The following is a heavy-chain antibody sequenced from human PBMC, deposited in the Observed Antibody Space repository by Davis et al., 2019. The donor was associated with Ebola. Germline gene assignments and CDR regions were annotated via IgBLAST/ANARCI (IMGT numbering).Heavy chain of an antibody. D-gene: IGHD4-17*01. CDR3: ARGVYGAYFDY. Sequence: PGGSLRLSCTVSGGSLSPYYWSWIRQSPGKGLEWIGYVEYNGRTEYIPSLNSRITISVDTSKSQVSLKLRSVTAADSAVYSCARGVYGAYFDYWGQGILVTVSS. CDR2: VEYNGRT. J-gene: IGHJ4*02. CDR1: GGSLSPYY. V-gene: IGHV4-59*01.